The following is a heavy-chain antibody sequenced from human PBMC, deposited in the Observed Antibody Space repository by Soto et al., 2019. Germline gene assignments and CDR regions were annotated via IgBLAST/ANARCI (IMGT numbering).Heavy chain of an antibody. CDR3: AKNAVSVDDASHLDY. D-gene: IGHD1-1*01. J-gene: IGHJ4*02. CDR1: GYTFITYG. V-gene: IGHV1-18*01. Sequence: QIHLVQSGPEVRKPGASVKLSCKTSGYTFITYGLTWVRQAPGEGLEWMGWINPYSGNTAYAEKFQDRITVTTDTSTDTAYMDLEDLDSDATAVYYCAKNAVSVDDASHLDYGGQGTLVAVST. CDR2: INPYSGNT.